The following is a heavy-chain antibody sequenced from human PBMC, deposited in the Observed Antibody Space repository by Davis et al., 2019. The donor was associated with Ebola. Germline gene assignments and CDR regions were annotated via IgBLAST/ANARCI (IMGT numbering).Heavy chain of an antibody. J-gene: IGHJ6*03. CDR3: TTLDIVVVNYSSYMDV. D-gene: IGHD2-21*01. CDR2: VKSARDGGTK. V-gene: IGHV3-15*01. CDR1: GFTFTNAW. Sequence: GESLKISCAASGFTFTNAWMNWVRQAPGKGLEWVARVKSARDGGTKDYAAPVKGRFTISRDDSKSMLNLQMNSLRTEDTAVYFCTTLDIVVVNYSSYMDVWGTGTTVTVSS.